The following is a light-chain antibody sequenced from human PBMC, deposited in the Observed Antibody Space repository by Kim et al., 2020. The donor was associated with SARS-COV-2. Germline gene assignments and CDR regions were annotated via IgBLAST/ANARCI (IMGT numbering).Light chain of an antibody. V-gene: IGLV2-14*03. Sequence: QSALTQPASVSGSPGQSITISCTGTSSDIGAYNYVSWYQQHPGKAPKLMIYDVSDRPSGVSNRFSGSKSGNTASLTISGLQTEDEADYYCGSYTSSKTLVFGGGTQLTVL. CDR3: GSYTSSKTLV. CDR1: SSDIGAYNY. J-gene: IGLJ2*01. CDR2: DVS.